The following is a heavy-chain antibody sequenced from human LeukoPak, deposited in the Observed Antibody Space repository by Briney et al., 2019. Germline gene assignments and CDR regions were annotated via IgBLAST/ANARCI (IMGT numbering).Heavy chain of an antibody. CDR1: GYSFTNYW. CDR3: ARVLLSYYYGSGRVPYYCYYYMDV. Sequence: GESLKISCKGSGYSFTNYWIGWVRQMPGKGLEWMGIIYLGDSDTRYSPSFQGQVTISADKSISTAYLQWSSLKASDTAMYYCARVLLSYYYGSGRVPYYCYYYMDVRGKGTTVTVSS. CDR2: IYLGDSDT. J-gene: IGHJ6*03. V-gene: IGHV5-51*01. D-gene: IGHD3-10*01.